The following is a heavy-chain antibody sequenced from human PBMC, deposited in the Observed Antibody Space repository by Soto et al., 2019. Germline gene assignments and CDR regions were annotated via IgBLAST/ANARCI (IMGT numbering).Heavy chain of an antibody. V-gene: IGHV3-23*01. J-gene: IGHJ6*02. CDR3: AMLNSGSYSYHGMDV. CDR2: ISGSGGNT. CDR1: GFTFSSYA. D-gene: IGHD1-26*01. Sequence: GGSLRLSCAASGFTFSSYAMSWVRQAPGKGLEWVSAISGSGGNTFYADSVKGRFTISRDNSKNTLFLQMHSLGAEDTAIYYCAMLNSGSYSYHGMDVWGQGTTVTVSS.